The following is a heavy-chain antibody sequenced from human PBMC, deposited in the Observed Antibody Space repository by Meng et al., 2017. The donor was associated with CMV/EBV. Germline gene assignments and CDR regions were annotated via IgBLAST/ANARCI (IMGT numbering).Heavy chain of an antibody. Sequence: GGSLRLSCAASGFTFSSYAMSWVRQAPGKGLEWVSAISGSGGSTSYAQKFQGRVTMTRDTSTSTVYMELSSLRSEDTAVYYCARSPYYYGMDVWGQGTTVTVSS. CDR1: GFTFSSYA. V-gene: IGHV3-23*01. CDR2: ISGSGGST. CDR3: ARSPYYYGMDV. J-gene: IGHJ6*02.